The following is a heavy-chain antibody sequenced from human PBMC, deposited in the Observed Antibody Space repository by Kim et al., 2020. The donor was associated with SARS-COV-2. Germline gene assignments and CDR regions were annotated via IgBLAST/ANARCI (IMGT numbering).Heavy chain of an antibody. V-gene: IGHV3-23*01. J-gene: IGHJ5*02. CDR3: AKGTTAGNWFDP. Sequence: GGSLRLSCAGSGFTFDTYAMHWVRQAPGRGLEWVSIITGSGGTTHYADSVKGRFTISRDNSKSTLYLQMNSLRVEDTAVYYCAKGTTAGNWFDPWGQGTLVTVSS. CDR1: GFTFDTYA. D-gene: IGHD6-13*01. CDR2: ITGSGGTT.